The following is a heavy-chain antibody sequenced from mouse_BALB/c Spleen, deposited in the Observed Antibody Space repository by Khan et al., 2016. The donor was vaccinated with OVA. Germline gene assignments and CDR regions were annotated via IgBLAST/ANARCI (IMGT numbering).Heavy chain of an antibody. Sequence: VELVESGAELVKPGASVRLSCKASGYTFTSYYLYWVKQRPGQGLEWIGDINPSSGGTNFNEKFKSKATLTVDKSSSTAYIQLNSLTSEDSAVYYCSRSGYGSFAYWGQGTLGTVSA. D-gene: IGHD2-2*01. J-gene: IGHJ3*01. V-gene: IGHV1S81*02. CDR2: INPSSGGT. CDR1: GYTFTSYY. CDR3: SRSGYGSFAY.